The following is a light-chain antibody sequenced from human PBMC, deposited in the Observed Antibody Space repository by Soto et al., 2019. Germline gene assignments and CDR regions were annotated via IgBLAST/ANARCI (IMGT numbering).Light chain of an antibody. Sequence: DIXXTXSPXXLSASVGDRVTITCRASQSISNYLNWYQQKPGKAPKLLIYAASSMQSGVPSRFSGSGSETDFTLTISSLQPDDSATYYCQQSFSPLWTFGQGTKVEV. V-gene: IGKV1-39*01. CDR3: QQSFSPLWT. CDR2: AAS. J-gene: IGKJ1*01. CDR1: QSISNY.